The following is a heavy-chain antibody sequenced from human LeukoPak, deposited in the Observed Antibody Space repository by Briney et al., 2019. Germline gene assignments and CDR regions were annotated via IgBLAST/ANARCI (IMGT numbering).Heavy chain of an antibody. CDR1: GGSFSGYY. CDR3: ARGRGDFWSGYYVFDY. J-gene: IGHJ4*02. V-gene: IGHV4-34*01. D-gene: IGHD3-3*01. CDR2: INHSGST. Sequence: PSETLSLTCAVYGGSFSGYYWSWIRQPPGKGLEWIGEINHSGSTNYNPSLKSRVTISVDTSKNQFSLKLSSVTAADTAVYYCARGRGDFWSGYYVFDYWGQGTLVTVSS.